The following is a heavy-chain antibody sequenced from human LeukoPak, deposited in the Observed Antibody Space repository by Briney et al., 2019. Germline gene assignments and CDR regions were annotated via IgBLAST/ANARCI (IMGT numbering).Heavy chain of an antibody. Sequence: GGSLRLSCAASGFTFDDYAMHWVRQAPGEGLEWVSLISGDGGRTHYADSVKGRFTVSRDNSKKSLYLQMNSLRTEDTALYYCAKATYHYDSSGYGTPYYWGQGTLVTVSS. CDR2: ISGDGGRT. CDR3: AKATYHYDSSGYGTPYY. D-gene: IGHD3-22*01. CDR1: GFTFDDYA. V-gene: IGHV3-43*02. J-gene: IGHJ4*02.